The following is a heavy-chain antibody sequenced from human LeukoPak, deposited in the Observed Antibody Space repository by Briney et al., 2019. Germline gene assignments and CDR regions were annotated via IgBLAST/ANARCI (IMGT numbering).Heavy chain of an antibody. CDR3: AREAPDSSSGEPGGAFDI. Sequence: GGPLGLSCAASGFTFSSYSMNWVRQAPGKGLEWVSSISSSSSYIYYADSVKGRFTISRDNAKNSLYLQMNSLRAEDTAVYYCAREAPDSSSGEPGGAFDIWGQGTMVTVSS. D-gene: IGHD6-13*01. V-gene: IGHV3-21*01. CDR1: GFTFSSYS. CDR2: ISSSSSYI. J-gene: IGHJ3*02.